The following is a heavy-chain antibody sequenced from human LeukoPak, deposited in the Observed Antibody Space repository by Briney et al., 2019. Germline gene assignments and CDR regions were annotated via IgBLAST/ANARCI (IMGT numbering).Heavy chain of an antibody. CDR1: GGSFSGYY. J-gene: IGHJ4*02. V-gene: IGHV4-34*01. CDR3: ARGNHSIVVVPAGFDY. CDR2: INHSGST. D-gene: IGHD2-2*01. Sequence: PSETLSLTCAVYGGSFSGYYWSWIRQPPGKGLEWIGEINHSGSTNYNPSLKSRVTISVDTSKNQFSLKLSSVTAADTAVYYCARGNHSIVVVPAGFDYWGQGTLVTVSS.